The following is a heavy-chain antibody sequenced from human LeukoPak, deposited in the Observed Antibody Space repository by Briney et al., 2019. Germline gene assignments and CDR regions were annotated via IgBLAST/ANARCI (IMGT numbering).Heavy chain of an antibody. V-gene: IGHV1-69*04. CDR1: GGTFSSYA. Sequence: SVKVSCKGSGGTFSSYAISWVRQAPGQGLEWMGRIIPILGIANYAQKFQGRVTITADKSTSTAYMELSSLRSEDTAVYYCARGQDGYNPRAFDIWGQGTMVTVSS. J-gene: IGHJ3*02. D-gene: IGHD5-24*01. CDR2: IIPILGIA. CDR3: ARGQDGYNPRAFDI.